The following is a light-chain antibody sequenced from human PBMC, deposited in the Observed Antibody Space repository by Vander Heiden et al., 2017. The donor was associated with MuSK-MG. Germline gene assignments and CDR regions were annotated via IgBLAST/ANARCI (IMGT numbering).Light chain of an antibody. V-gene: IGLV1-51*02. Sequence: QSVLTQPPSVSAAPGQRVTISCSGSSPNIGLGNNYVSWYQQLPGSVPKLLIYEDNKRPSGIPDRFSGSKSGTSATLGITGLQTGDEADYYCGTWDGSLNVVVFGGGTKLTVL. J-gene: IGLJ2*01. CDR3: GTWDGSLNVVV. CDR2: EDN. CDR1: SPNIGLGNNY.